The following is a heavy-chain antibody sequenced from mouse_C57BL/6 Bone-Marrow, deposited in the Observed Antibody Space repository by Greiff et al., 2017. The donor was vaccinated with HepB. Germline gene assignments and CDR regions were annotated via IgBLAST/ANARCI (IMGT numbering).Heavy chain of an antibody. CDR1: GYTFTSYW. Sequence: QVQLQQSGAELVRPGTSVKLSCKASGYTFTSYWMHWVKQRPGQGLEWIGVIDPSDSYTNYNQKFKGKATLTVDTSSSTAYMQLSSLTSEDSAVYYCASKGGGLRGFAYWGQGTLVTVSA. CDR2: IDPSDSYT. V-gene: IGHV1-59*01. J-gene: IGHJ3*01. CDR3: ASKGGGLRGFAY. D-gene: IGHD2-4*01.